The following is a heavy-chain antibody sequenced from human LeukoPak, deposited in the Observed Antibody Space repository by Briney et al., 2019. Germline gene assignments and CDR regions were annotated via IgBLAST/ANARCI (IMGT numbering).Heavy chain of an antibody. Sequence: GASVKVSCKASGYTFTSYYIHWVRQAPGQGLEWMGRINPNSGGTNYAQKFQGRVTMTRDTSMDTAYMELRRLKSDDTAVYYCARDVSSSWSEKNNWFDPWGQGTLVAVSS. D-gene: IGHD6-13*01. V-gene: IGHV1-2*06. CDR2: INPNSGGT. CDR3: ARDVSSSWSEKNNWFDP. CDR1: GYTFTSYY. J-gene: IGHJ5*02.